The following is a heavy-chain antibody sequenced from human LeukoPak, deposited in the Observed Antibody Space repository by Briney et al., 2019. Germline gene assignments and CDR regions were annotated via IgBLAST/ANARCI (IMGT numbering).Heavy chain of an antibody. CDR3: AKDRGYDRYYFDY. Sequence: QPGRSLRLSCAASGFTFSSYGMQWVRQAPGKGLEWVAVIWYDGSNKYYADSVKGRFTISRDNSKNTLYLQMNSLRAEDTAVYYCAKDRGYDRYYFDYWGQGTLVTVSS. D-gene: IGHD3-10*01. CDR2: IWYDGSNK. V-gene: IGHV3-33*06. J-gene: IGHJ4*02. CDR1: GFTFSSYG.